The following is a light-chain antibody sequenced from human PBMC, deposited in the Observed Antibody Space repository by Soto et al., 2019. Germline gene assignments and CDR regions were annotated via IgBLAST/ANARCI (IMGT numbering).Light chain of an antibody. CDR2: GAS. J-gene: IGKJ1*01. V-gene: IGKV3-20*01. CDR3: HQYGSSSWT. Sequence: EIVLTQSPGTLSLSPGERATLSCRASQSVSSSYLAWYQQKPGQAPRLLIYGASSRATGISDRFSGSGSGTDFTLTISILEPEDFAVYYCHQYGSSSWTFGQGTKVEIK. CDR1: QSVSSSY.